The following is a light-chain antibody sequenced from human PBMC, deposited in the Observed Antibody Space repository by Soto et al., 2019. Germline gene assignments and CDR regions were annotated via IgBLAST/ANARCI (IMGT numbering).Light chain of an antibody. V-gene: IGLV1-40*01. CDR1: SSNIGARYD. CDR2: GNS. CDR3: QSYDSSLSGPVV. J-gene: IGLJ2*01. Sequence: QLVLTQPPSVSGAPGQRVTISCTGSSSNIGARYDVHWYQQLPGTAPKLLIYGNSNRPSGVPDRFSGSKSGTSASLAITGLQAEDEADYYCQSYDSSLSGPVVFGGGTKLTVL.